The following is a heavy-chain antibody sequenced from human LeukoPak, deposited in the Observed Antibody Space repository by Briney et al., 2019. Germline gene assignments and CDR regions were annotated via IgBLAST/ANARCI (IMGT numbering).Heavy chain of an antibody. CDR1: GGSFGTYY. CDR2: IYVTGT. J-gene: IGHJ4*02. Sequence: SETLSLTCTVSGGSFGTYYWSWIRQSPGKGLEWIGYIYVTGTRYNPYLQSRVIISVDRSRNQFFLKMSSVTAADTAVYYCAKDSSLVPAASTADYWGQGTLVTVSS. D-gene: IGHD2-2*01. CDR3: AKDSSLVPAASTADY. V-gene: IGHV4-4*09.